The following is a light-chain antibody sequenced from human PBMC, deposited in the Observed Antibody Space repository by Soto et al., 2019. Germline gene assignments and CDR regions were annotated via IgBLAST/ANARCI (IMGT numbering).Light chain of an antibody. CDR3: QQHGTSPWT. CDR2: GAS. J-gene: IGKJ1*01. V-gene: IGKV3-20*01. Sequence: EILLTQSPGTLSLSPGERATLSSRASQSVGSTYLAWYQQKPGQAPRLLIYGASSRASGIPDRFSGSGSGTDFTLTISGLEPEDFALYYCQQHGTSPWTFGQGTKVDIK. CDR1: QSVGSTY.